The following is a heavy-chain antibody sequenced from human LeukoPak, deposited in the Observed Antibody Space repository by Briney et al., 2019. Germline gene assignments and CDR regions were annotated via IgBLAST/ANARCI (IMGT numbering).Heavy chain of an antibody. CDR1: GGTFSSYA. D-gene: IGHD6-13*01. CDR2: MIPVLGIA. J-gene: IGHJ5*02. V-gene: IGHV1-69*10. Sequence: GASVKFSCKASGGTFSSYAISWVRQAPGQGLEWMGGMIPVLGIANYAQTFQGRVTITADKSTSTAYMQLSSLRSEDTAVYYCATASWQQIANWFDHWGQGTLVTVSS. CDR3: ATASWQQIANWFDH.